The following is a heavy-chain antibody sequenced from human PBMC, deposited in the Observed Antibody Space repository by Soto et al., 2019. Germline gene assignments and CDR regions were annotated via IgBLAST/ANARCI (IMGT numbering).Heavy chain of an antibody. V-gene: IGHV3-15*07. Sequence: PGGSLRLSCAASGFTFSNAWMNWVRQAPGKGLEWVGRIKSKTDGGTTDYAAPVKGRFTISRDNAKNSLYLQMNSLRAEDTAVYYCARDPKTELLGLGELSGRFDPWGQGTLVTVSS. CDR2: IKSKTDGGTT. CDR1: GFTFSNAW. CDR3: ARDPKTELLGLGELSGRFDP. D-gene: IGHD3-10*01. J-gene: IGHJ5*02.